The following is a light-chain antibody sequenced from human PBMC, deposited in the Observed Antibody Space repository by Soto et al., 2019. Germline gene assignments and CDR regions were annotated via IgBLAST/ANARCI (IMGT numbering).Light chain of an antibody. CDR2: EVS. Sequence: QSALTQPASVSGSPGQSITISCTGTSSDAGGYNYVSWYQQHPGKAPKLMIYEVSNRPSGVSNRFSGSKSGNTASLTISGLQAEDEADYYCSSYTTSSTLNVVFGGGTKVTVL. J-gene: IGLJ2*01. CDR3: SSYTTSSTLNVV. V-gene: IGLV2-14*01. CDR1: SSDAGGYNY.